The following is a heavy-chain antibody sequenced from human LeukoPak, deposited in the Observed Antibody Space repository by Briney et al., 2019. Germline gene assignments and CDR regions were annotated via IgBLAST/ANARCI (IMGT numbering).Heavy chain of an antibody. J-gene: IGHJ4*02. CDR1: GFTFSTYW. CDR3: ARNMGDY. Sequence: GGSLRLSCAASGFTFSTYWMTWVRQAPGKGLEWVANINQDGTEKNYVNSVKGRFTISRDNAKNSLYLQMNSLRAEDAAVYYCARNMGDYWGQGTLVTVSS. D-gene: IGHD2/OR15-2a*01. CDR2: INQDGTEK. V-gene: IGHV3-7*04.